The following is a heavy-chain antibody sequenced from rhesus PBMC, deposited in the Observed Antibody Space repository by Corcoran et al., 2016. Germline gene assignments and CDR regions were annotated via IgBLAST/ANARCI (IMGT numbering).Heavy chain of an antibody. V-gene: IGHV4-93*02. CDR2: NYVSGGNT. D-gene: IGHD4-11*01. J-gene: IGHJ6*01. Sequence: QVQLQQWGEGLVKPLETLSLNCAVSGGSISSSNWWSWIRQSPGKGLEWIGGNYVSGGNTEYNPSLKSRVTSSIDTSKNQFSLKLSSVTAADTAVYYCARRRSIDSWGQGVVVTVSS. CDR1: GGSISSSNW. CDR3: ARRRSIDS.